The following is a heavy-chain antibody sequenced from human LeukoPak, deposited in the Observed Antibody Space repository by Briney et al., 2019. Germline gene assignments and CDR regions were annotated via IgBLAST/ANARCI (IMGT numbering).Heavy chain of an antibody. J-gene: IGHJ4*02. CDR1: GFTFSSYW. V-gene: IGHV3-7*01. CDR2: IKQDGSEK. CDR3: ARRDLKRITMIVVVPSFDY. Sequence: PGGSLRLSCAASGFTFSSYWMSWVRQAPGKGLEWVANIKQDGSEKYYVDSVKGRFTISRDNAKNSLYLQMNSLRAEDTAVYYCARRDLKRITMIVVVPSFDYWGQGTLVTVSS. D-gene: IGHD3-22*01.